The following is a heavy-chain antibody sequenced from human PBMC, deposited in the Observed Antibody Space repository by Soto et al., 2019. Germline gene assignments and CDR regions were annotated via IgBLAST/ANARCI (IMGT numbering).Heavy chain of an antibody. CDR2: FDPEDGET. CDR1: GYTLTELS. J-gene: IGHJ4*02. CDR3: ATSDRDAPEFDY. Sequence: ASVKVSCKVSGYTLTELSMHWVRQAPGKGLEWMGGFDPEDGETIYAQKFQGRVTMTEDTSTDTAYMELSSLRSEDTAVYYCATSDRDAPEFDYWGQGTLVTVSS. V-gene: IGHV1-24*01.